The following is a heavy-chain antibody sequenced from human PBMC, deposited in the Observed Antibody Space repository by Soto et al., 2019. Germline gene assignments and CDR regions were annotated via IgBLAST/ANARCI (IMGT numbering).Heavy chain of an antibody. CDR3: ARDTDYYDSSGYYHDAFDI. V-gene: IGHV1-18*04. J-gene: IGHJ3*02. CDR2: ISAYNGNT. CDR1: GYTFTSYG. D-gene: IGHD3-22*01. Sequence: ASVKVSCKASGYTFTSYGINWVRQAPGQGLEWMGWISAYNGNTNYAQKLQGRVTMTTDTSTSTAYMELRSLRSDDTAVYYCARDTDYYDSSGYYHDAFDIWGQGTMVTVSS.